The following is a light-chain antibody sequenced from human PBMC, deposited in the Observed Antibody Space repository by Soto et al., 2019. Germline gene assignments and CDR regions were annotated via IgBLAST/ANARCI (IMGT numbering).Light chain of an antibody. V-gene: IGKV1-5*01. CDR2: DAS. CDR3: QQLYTLPFT. Sequence: GDRVTITCRASQSISSWLAWYQQKPGKAPKFLIYDASNLESGFPSRFSGSGSGTEFTLTISGLLPEDFAAYHCQQLYTLPFTFGQGTRLEIK. CDR1: QSISSW. J-gene: IGKJ5*01.